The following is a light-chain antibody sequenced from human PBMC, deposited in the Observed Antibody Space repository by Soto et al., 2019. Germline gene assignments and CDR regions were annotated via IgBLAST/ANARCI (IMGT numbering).Light chain of an antibody. CDR1: PSDVGGSNS. Sequence: QSVLTQPPSASGSPGQSVTISCTGTPSDVGGSNSVSWYQQHPGKAPNLMIYDVNKRPSGVPDRFSGSKSGNTASLTVSGPQAADEAYYFCSSYAPSDVVFGGGTKLTVL. V-gene: IGLV2-8*01. CDR2: DVN. CDR3: SSYAPSDVV. J-gene: IGLJ2*01.